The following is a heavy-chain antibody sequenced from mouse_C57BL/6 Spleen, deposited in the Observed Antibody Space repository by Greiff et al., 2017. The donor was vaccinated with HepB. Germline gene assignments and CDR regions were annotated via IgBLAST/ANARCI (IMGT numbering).Heavy chain of an antibody. CDR2: INPNNGGT. J-gene: IGHJ4*01. Sequence: VQLQQSGPELVKPGASVKISCKASGYTFTDYYMNWVKQSHGKSLEWIGDINPNNGGTSYNQKFKGKATLTVDKSSSTAYMELRSLTSEDSAVYYCARCDYDDYYAMDYWGQGTSVTVSS. CDR1: GYTFTDYY. D-gene: IGHD2-4*01. V-gene: IGHV1-26*01. CDR3: ARCDYDDYYAMDY.